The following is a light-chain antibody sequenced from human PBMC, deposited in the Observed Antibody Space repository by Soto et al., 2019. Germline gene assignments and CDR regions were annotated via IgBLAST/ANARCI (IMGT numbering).Light chain of an antibody. CDR3: QVYGTSSKT. CDR2: DAF. CDR1: QSISRY. J-gene: IGKJ1*01. V-gene: IGKV3-11*01. Sequence: EIVLTQSPATLSLSPGERATLYCRASQSISRYLGWYQQKPGQPPRLLIYDAFTRATGIPARFSGSGSGTDFTLTISRLEPEDFAVYFCQVYGTSSKTFGQGTKVDIK.